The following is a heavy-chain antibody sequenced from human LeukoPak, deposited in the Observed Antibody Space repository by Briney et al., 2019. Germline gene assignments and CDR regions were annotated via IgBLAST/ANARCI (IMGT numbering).Heavy chain of an antibody. CDR3: ARHVKDFWNYYLSNFDY. CDR2: IYYSGST. CDR1: GGSIISSRYY. J-gene: IGHJ4*02. V-gene: IGHV4-39*01. D-gene: IGHD3-3*01. Sequence: ASETLSLTCTVSGGSIISSRYYWGWIRQPPGKGLEWIGTIYYSGSTYYNPSLKSRVTISVDTSKNQFSLRLTSVTAADTAVYYCARHVKDFWNYYLSNFDYWGQGTLVTVSS.